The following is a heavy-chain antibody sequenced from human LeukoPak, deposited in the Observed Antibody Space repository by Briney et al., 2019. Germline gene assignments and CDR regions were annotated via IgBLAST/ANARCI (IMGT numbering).Heavy chain of an antibody. CDR2: MNPNSGNT. Sequence: GASVKVSCKASGYTFTSYDINWVRQATGQGPEWMGWMNPNSGNTGYAQKFQGRVTMTRNTSISTAYMELSSLRSEDTAVYYCARGSRIWYYMDVWGKGTTVTVSS. CDR1: GYTFTSYD. CDR3: ARGSRIWYYMDV. V-gene: IGHV1-8*01. J-gene: IGHJ6*03.